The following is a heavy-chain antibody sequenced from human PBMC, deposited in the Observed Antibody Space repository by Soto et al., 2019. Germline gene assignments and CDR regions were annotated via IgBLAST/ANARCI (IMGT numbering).Heavy chain of an antibody. CDR2: ISESGDNT. CDR1: GFTFSSYA. CDR3: AKGGYKYGLDP. V-gene: IGHV3-23*01. J-gene: IGHJ5*02. Sequence: EGSLRLSCAASGFTFSSYAMSWVRQAPGKGPEWVSAISESGDNTFSADSVKGRFTISRDNTKNTLYLQMNSLRAEDTALYFCAKGGYKYGLDPWGQGTLVTVSS. D-gene: IGHD5-18*01.